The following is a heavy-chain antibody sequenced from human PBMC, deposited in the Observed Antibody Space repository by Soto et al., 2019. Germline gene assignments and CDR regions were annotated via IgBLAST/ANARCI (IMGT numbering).Heavy chain of an antibody. D-gene: IGHD3-22*01. CDR3: AIGCNYYDDNSSYYAHWFDP. V-gene: IGHV4-34*01. CDR2: INHSGST. Sequence: PSETLSHTCAVYGGSFSGYYWSWIRQPPGKGQEWIGEINHSGSTNYNPSLKSRVTISVDTSKNQFSLKLSSVTAADTAVYYCAIGCNYYDDNSSYYAHWFDPWGQGTLVTVSS. CDR1: GGSFSGYY. J-gene: IGHJ5*02.